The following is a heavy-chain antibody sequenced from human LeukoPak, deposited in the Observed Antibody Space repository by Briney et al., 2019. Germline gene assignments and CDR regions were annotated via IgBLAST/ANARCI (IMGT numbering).Heavy chain of an antibody. Sequence: GGSLRLSCAASGFTFSSYAMSWVRQAPGKGLEWVSAISGSGASTYYPDSVKGRFTISRDNSKNTLYLQINSLRAEDAAAYYCARSVVVTAFRVFDYWGQGTLVTVSS. CDR3: ARSVVVTAFRVFDY. V-gene: IGHV3-23*01. CDR1: GFTFSSYA. D-gene: IGHD2-21*02. CDR2: ISGSGAST. J-gene: IGHJ4*02.